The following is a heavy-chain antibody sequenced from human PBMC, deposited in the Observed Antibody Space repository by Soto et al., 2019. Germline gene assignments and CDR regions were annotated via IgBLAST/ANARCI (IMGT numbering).Heavy chain of an antibody. CDR3: ARNGGIMITFGGVIVPSSYGMDV. V-gene: IGHV1-2*02. CDR1: GYTFTGYY. D-gene: IGHD3-16*02. CDR2: INPNSGGT. J-gene: IGHJ6*02. Sequence: QVQLVQSGAEVKKPGASVKVSCKASGYTFTGYYMHWVRQAPGQGLEWMGWINPNSGGTNYAQKCQGRVTMTRDTSISTAYMELSRLRSDDTAVYYCARNGGIMITFGGVIVPSSYGMDVWGQGTTVTVSS.